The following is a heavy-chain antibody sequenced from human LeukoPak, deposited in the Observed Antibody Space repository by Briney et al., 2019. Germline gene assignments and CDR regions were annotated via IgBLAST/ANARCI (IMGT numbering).Heavy chain of an antibody. CDR1: GGSISSYY. J-gene: IGHJ4*02. V-gene: IGHV4-59*08. D-gene: IGHD1-26*01. CDR3: ARHTPMILSGSYYTPNFDY. Sequence: PSETLSLTCTVSGGSISSYYWSWIRQPPGKGLEWIGYIYYSGSTNYNPSLKSRVTISVDTSKNQFSLKLSSVTAADTAVYYCARHTPMILSGSYYTPNFDYWGQGTLVTVSS. CDR2: IYYSGST.